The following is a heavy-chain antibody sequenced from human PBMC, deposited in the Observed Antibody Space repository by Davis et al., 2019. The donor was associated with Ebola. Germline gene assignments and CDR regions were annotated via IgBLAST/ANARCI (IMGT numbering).Heavy chain of an antibody. J-gene: IGHJ4*02. V-gene: IGHV1-46*01. CDR1: GYTFTTYY. CDR3: ARDTPTQWGGADY. CDR2: INPSGGST. D-gene: IGHD1-26*01. Sequence: ASVKVSCKASGYTFTTYYVHWVRQAPGQGLEWMGIINPSGGSTNYAQKFQGRVSMTRDTSTSTVYMELSSLRSEDTAVYYCARDTPTQWGGADYWGQGTLVTVSS.